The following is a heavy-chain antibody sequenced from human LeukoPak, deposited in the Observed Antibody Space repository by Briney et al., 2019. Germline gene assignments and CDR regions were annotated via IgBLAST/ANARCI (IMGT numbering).Heavy chain of an antibody. CDR1: GGSFSGYY. Sequence: SETLSLTCAVYGGSFSGYYWSWIRQPPGKGLEWIGEINHSGSTNYNPSLKSRVTISVDTSKNQFSLKLSSVTAADTAVYYCASLGYCSSTSCYIGYFQHWGQGTLVTVSS. CDR3: ASLGYCSSTSCYIGYFQH. D-gene: IGHD2-2*02. J-gene: IGHJ1*01. CDR2: INHSGST. V-gene: IGHV4-34*01.